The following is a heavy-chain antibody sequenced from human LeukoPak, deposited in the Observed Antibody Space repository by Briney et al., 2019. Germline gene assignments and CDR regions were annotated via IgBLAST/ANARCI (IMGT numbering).Heavy chain of an antibody. Sequence: ASVKVSCKASGYTFSDFYIHWVRQAPGQGLEYVGWITPKSGDTYSPQRFRGRVTMTRDASISTAYMELSSLRSDDTAVYFCARVRLANERAWAYWGQGTLVTVSS. V-gene: IGHV1-2*02. J-gene: IGHJ4*02. CDR3: ARVRLANERAWAY. CDR2: ITPKSGDT. D-gene: IGHD3-3*02. CDR1: GYTFSDFY.